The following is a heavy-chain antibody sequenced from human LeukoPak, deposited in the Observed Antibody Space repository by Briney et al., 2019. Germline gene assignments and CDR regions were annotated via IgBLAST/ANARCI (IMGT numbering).Heavy chain of an antibody. CDR1: VGSISSYY. Sequence: SSETLSLTCTVSVGSISSYYWSWIRQPPGKGLEWIGYIYYSGSTNYNPSLKSRVTISVDTSKNQFSLKLSSVTAADTAVYYCARVPSSYYYGSGSYGAYFDYWGQGTLVTVSS. J-gene: IGHJ4*02. CDR2: IYYSGST. V-gene: IGHV4-59*01. D-gene: IGHD3-10*01. CDR3: ARVPSSYYYGSGSYGAYFDY.